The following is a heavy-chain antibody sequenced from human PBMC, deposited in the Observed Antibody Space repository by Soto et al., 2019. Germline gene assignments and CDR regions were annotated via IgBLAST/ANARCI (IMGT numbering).Heavy chain of an antibody. CDR3: ARRFTFGYFQP. J-gene: IGHJ1*01. CDR2: IYDSGTT. D-gene: IGHD3-10*01. CDR1: GDSLSRRSFY. Sequence: QVQLQESGPGLVQPSETLALTCTVSGDSLSRRSFYWSWIRQSPGKGLEWIGHIYDSGTTNYNPSLMGRVTISPDTSMNRFSLTLTSVTAADTAVYYCARRFTFGYFQPWGQGTLVAVSS. V-gene: IGHV4-61*03.